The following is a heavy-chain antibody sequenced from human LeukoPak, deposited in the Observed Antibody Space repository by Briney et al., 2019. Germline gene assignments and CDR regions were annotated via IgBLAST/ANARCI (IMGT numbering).Heavy chain of an antibody. CDR3: ASEDAYCGGDCYPY. V-gene: IGHV4-59*12. Sequence: SETLSLTCTVSGGSFSTYYWSWIRQPPGKGLEWIAYIYYSGSTNYNPSLQSRVTISVDSSKNQFSLKLSSVTAADTAVYYCASEDAYCGGDCYPYWGQGTLVTVSS. CDR1: GGSFSTYY. CDR2: IYYSGST. D-gene: IGHD2-21*02. J-gene: IGHJ4*02.